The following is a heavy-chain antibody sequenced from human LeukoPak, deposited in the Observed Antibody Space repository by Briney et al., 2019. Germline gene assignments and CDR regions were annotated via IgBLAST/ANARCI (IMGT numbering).Heavy chain of an antibody. V-gene: IGHV1-24*01. CDR2: FDPEDGET. D-gene: IGHD4-17*01. CDR1: GYTLTELS. CDR3: AGGGRGYGEDSGADV. J-gene: IGHJ6*02. Sequence: ASVKVSCKVSGYTLTELSMHWVRQAPGKGLEWMGGFDPEDGETIYAQKFQGRVTMTEDTSTDTAYMELSSLRSADTAVYHCAGGGRGYGEDSGADVWGQGTTVAVSS.